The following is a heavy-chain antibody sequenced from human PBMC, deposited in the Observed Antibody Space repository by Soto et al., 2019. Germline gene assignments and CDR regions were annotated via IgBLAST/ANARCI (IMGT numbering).Heavy chain of an antibody. D-gene: IGHD3-10*01. CDR2: IYPGDSDT. V-gene: IGHV5-51*01. CDR3: ARTYYYGSGSSPPYYYYGMDV. CDR1: GYSFTSYW. Sequence: GESLKISCQGSGYSFTSYWIGWVRQMPGKGLEWMGIIYPGDSDTRYSPSFQGQVTISADKSISTAYLQWSSLKAADTAMYYCARTYYYGSGSSPPYYYYGMDVWGQGTTVTVSS. J-gene: IGHJ6*02.